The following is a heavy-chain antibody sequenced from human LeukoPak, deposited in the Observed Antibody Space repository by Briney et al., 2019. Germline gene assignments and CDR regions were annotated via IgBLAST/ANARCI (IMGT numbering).Heavy chain of an antibody. Sequence: GESLKISCKGSGYSFTSYWLGWVRQMPGKGLEWMGILYPGDSDTRYSPSFQGQVTISADKSISTAYLQWSSLKASDTAMYYCARAPGIAAATLPFDYWGQGTLVTVSS. CDR3: ARAPGIAAATLPFDY. CDR2: LYPGDSDT. V-gene: IGHV5-51*01. CDR1: GYSFTSYW. D-gene: IGHD6-13*01. J-gene: IGHJ4*02.